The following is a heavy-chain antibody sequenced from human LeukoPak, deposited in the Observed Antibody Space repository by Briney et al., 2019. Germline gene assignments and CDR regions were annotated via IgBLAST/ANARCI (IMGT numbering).Heavy chain of an antibody. V-gene: IGHV3-30-3*01. J-gene: IGHJ4*02. CDR2: ISYDGSNK. CDR3: ASSVVAATGPFDY. D-gene: IGHD2-15*01. CDR1: GFTFSSYA. Sequence: PGRSLRLSCAASGFTFSSYAMHWVRQAPGKGLEWVAVISYDGSNKYYADSVKGRFTISRDNSKNTLYLQMNSLRAEDTAVYYCASSVVAATGPFDYWGQGTLVTVSS.